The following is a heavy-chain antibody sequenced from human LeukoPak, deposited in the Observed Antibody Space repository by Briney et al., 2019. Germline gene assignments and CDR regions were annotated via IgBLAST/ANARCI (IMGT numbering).Heavy chain of an antibody. CDR2: IYYSGST. CDR1: GGSISSYY. D-gene: IGHD6-13*01. V-gene: IGHV4-59*01. CDR3: ARDAGRSSSWSNWFDP. Sequence: PSETLSLTCTVSGGSISSYYWSWIRQPPGKGLEWIGDIYYSGSTNYNPSLKSRVTISVDTSKNQFSLKLSSVTAADTAVYYCARDAGRSSSWSNWFDPWGQGTLVTVSS. J-gene: IGHJ5*02.